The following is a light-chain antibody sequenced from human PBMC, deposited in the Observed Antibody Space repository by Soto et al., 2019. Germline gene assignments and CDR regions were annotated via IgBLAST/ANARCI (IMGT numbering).Light chain of an antibody. CDR3: QSYDSSLSGYV. Sequence: QSVLTQPPSVSGAPGQRGTISCTGSSSNIGADYDVHWYQQLPGTAPKLLIYGNSNRPSGVPDRFSGSKSGTSASLAITGLQAEDEADYYCQSYDSSLSGYVFGTGTKLTVL. J-gene: IGLJ1*01. V-gene: IGLV1-40*01. CDR1: SSNIGADYD. CDR2: GNS.